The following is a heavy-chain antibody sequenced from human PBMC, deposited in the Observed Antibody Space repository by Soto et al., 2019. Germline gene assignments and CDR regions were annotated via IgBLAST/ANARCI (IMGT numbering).Heavy chain of an antibody. CDR1: GFTFSSYE. CDR3: ARERRQVIRYFDY. CDR2: ISSSGSII. V-gene: IGHV3-48*03. Sequence: PGGSLRLSCAASGFTFSSYEMNWVRQAPGKGLEWVSYISSSGSIIYYADSVKGRFTISRDNAKNSLYLQMNSLRAEDTAVYYCARERRQVIRYFDYWGQGTLVTVSS. D-gene: IGHD3-16*02. J-gene: IGHJ4*02.